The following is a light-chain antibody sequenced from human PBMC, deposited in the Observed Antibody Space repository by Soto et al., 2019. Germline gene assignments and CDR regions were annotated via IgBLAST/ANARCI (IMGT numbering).Light chain of an antibody. CDR3: QQYGSSSYT. J-gene: IGKJ2*01. V-gene: IGKV3-20*01. CDR1: QSVSSSY. CDR2: GAS. Sequence: EIVLTQSPGTLSLSPGEGATISCRASQSVSSSYLAWYQQKPGQAPRLLIYGASSRATGIPDRFSGSGSGTDFTLTISRLEPEDFAVYYCQQYGSSSYTFGQGTKLEIK.